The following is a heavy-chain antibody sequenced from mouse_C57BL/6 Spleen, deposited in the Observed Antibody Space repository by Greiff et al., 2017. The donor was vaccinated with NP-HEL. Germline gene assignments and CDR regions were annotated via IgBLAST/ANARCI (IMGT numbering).Heavy chain of an antibody. CDR1: GYTFTSYW. V-gene: IGHV1-5*01. CDR3: TRGDYDEGFAY. D-gene: IGHD2-4*01. CDR2: IYPGNSDT. J-gene: IGHJ3*01. Sequence: VQLQQSGTVLARPGASVKMSCKTSGYTFTSYWMHWVKQRPGQGLEWIGAIYPGNSDTSSNQKFQGKAKLTAVTSASTAYMELSSLTNEDSAVYYCTRGDYDEGFAYWGQGTLVTVSA.